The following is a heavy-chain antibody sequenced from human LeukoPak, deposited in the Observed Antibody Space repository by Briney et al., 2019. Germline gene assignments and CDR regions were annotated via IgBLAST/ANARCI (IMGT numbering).Heavy chain of an antibody. J-gene: IGHJ4*02. CDR1: GGSISSSSYY. V-gene: IGHV4-39*01. Sequence: SETLSLTCTVSGGSISSSSYYWAWIRQPPGKGLEWIGSIYYSGSTYYNPSLKSRVTISADTSKNQSSLKLSSVTAADTAVYFCARRVIVATIDYWGQGTLVTVSS. CDR2: IYYSGST. D-gene: IGHD5-12*01. CDR3: ARRVIVATIDY.